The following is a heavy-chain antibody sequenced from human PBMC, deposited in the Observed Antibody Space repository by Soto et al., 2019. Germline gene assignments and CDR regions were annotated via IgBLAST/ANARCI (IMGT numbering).Heavy chain of an antibody. D-gene: IGHD6-13*01. CDR1: GYTFSSYA. V-gene: IGHV1-3*04. CDR3: ARRGYSSVDY. CDR2: INTHTGQS. J-gene: IGHJ4*02. Sequence: ASVKVSCKASGYTFSSYAIHWMRQAPGQRLEWMAWINTHTGQSQYSQKFQGRVTITRDTSASTVYMELIRLTSEDTAVYYCARRGYSSVDYWGQGTLVTVSS.